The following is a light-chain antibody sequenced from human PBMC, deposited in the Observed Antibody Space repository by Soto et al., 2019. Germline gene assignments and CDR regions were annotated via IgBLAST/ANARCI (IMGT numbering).Light chain of an antibody. CDR2: EVS. J-gene: IGLJ2*01. Sequence: QSALTQPASVSGSPGQSITISCTGTSSDVGGYNYVSWYQQNPGKVPKLMIYEVSNRPSGVSNRFSGSKSGNTASLTISGLQAEDEADYYCSSYTSSSTVVFGGGTKVTVL. CDR3: SSYTSSSTVV. V-gene: IGLV2-14*01. CDR1: SSDVGGYNY.